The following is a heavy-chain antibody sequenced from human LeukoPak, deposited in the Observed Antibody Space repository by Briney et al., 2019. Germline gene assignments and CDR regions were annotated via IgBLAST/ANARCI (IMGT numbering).Heavy chain of an antibody. V-gene: IGHV1-24*01. CDR1: GYTLTELS. CDR2: FDPEDGET. D-gene: IGHD2-2*01. J-gene: IGHJ4*02. Sequence: ASVKVSCKVSGYTLTELSMHWVRQAPGKGLEWMGGFDPEDGETIYAQKFQGRVTITTDESTSTAYMELSSLRSEDTAVYYCARSCGSSTSCQDYFDYWGQGTLVTVSS. CDR3: ARSCGSSTSCQDYFDY.